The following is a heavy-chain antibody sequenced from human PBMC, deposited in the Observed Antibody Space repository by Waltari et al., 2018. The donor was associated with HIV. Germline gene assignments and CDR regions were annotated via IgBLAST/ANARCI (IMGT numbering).Heavy chain of an antibody. J-gene: IGHJ1*01. CDR1: GFTFSSYW. CDR2: INSDGTNT. D-gene: IGHD5-18*01. Sequence: EVQLVESGGGLVQPGGSLRLSCAASGFTFSSYWMHWVRQAPGKGLVWVSRINSDGTNTSHADSGKGRFTISRDNARNTLYLQMNSLGAEDTAMYYCAKGGTSGYTFGFGRWGQGTLVTVSS. CDR3: AKGGTSGYTFGFGR. V-gene: IGHV3-74*01.